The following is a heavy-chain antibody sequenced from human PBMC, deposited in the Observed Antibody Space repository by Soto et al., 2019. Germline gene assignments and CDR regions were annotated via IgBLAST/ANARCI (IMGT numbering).Heavy chain of an antibody. D-gene: IGHD1-7*01. V-gene: IGHV3-73*01. CDR1: GFTFSGSA. Sequence: GGSLRLSCAASGFTFSGSAMHWVRQASGKGLEWVGRIRSKANSYATAYAASVKGRFTISRDDSKNTAYLQMNSLKTEDTAVYYCTRVITGTTKIYYGMDVWGQGTTVTVSS. CDR3: TRVITGTTKIYYGMDV. CDR2: IRSKANSYAT. J-gene: IGHJ6*02.